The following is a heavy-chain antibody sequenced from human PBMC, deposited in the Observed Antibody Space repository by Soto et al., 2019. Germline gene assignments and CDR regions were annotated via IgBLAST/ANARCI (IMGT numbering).Heavy chain of an antibody. V-gene: IGHV4-39*01. Sequence: QLQLQESGPGLVKPSETLFLTCTVSGGSISSSSYYWGWIRQPPGKGLEWIGSIYYSGSTYYNPSLKSRVTISVDTSKNQFSLKLSSVTAADTAVYYCARLLSIVVVPAAHGHFDYWGQGTLVTVSS. J-gene: IGHJ4*02. D-gene: IGHD2-2*01. CDR2: IYYSGST. CDR3: ARLLSIVVVPAAHGHFDY. CDR1: GGSISSSSYY.